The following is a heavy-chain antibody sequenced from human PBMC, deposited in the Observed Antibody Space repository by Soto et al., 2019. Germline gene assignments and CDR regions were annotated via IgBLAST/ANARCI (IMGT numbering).Heavy chain of an antibody. Sequence: QVQLVQSGAEVKKLGASVKVSCKASGYTFTNYGIAWVRQAPGQGLEWMGWISPYSGKTDYRQNLQGRVTMTADTSTTTAYIDLRSLRSYDTAVYYCTRDRLAVTTSLIFDFWGQGTLVIVSS. V-gene: IGHV1-18*01. CDR1: GYTFTNYG. D-gene: IGHD2-21*02. CDR3: TRDRLAVTTSLIFDF. CDR2: ISPYSGKT. J-gene: IGHJ4*02.